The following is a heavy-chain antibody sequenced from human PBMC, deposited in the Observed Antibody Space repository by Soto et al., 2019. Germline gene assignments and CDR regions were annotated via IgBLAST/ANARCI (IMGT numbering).Heavy chain of an antibody. J-gene: IGHJ6*02. CDR3: ASTPAPTGDSVFVGKYYYYYYGIDV. CDR2: ISGSGGST. D-gene: IGHD7-27*01. Sequence: EVQLLESGGGLVQPGGSLRLSCAASGFTFSSYAMSWVRQAPGKGLEWVSAISGSGGSTYYADSVKGRFTISRDNYKKTLYLQKKSLGAADTAVYYWASTPAPTGDSVFVGKYYYYYYGIDVWGHGTTVTVSS. V-gene: IGHV3-23*01. CDR1: GFTFSSYA.